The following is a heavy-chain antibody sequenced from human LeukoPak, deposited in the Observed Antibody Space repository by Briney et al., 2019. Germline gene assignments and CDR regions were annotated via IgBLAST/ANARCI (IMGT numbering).Heavy chain of an antibody. CDR3: AITVDCRATTDCYSYFHH. CDR2: VSSDGTYT. CDR1: GFTFSSYF. Sequence: PGGSLRLSCAASGFTFSSYFMHWVRQAPGKGLVWVSRVSSDGTYTEYAGSVKGRFTISRDNAKDTLYLQVNSLRAEDTAVYYCAITVDCRATTDCYSYFHHWGQGTLVTVSS. V-gene: IGHV3-74*03. J-gene: IGHJ1*01. D-gene: IGHD2-21*02.